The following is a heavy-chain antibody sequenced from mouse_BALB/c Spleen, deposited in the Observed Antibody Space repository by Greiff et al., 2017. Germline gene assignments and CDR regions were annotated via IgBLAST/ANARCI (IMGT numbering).Heavy chain of an antibody. J-gene: IGHJ3*01. CDR3: ARQGGNPWFAY. V-gene: IGHV5-9-4*01. Sequence: EVHLVESGGGLVKPGGSLKLSCAASGFTFSSYAMSWVRQSPEKRLEWVAEISSGGSYTYYPDTVTGRFTISRDNAKNTLYLQMSSLRSEDTAMYYCARQGGNPWFAYWGQGTLVTVSA. D-gene: IGHD1-1*02. CDR1: GFTFSSYA. CDR2: ISSGGSYT.